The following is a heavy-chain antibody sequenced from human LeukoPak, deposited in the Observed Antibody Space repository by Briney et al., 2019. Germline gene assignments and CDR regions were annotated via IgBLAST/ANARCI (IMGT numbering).Heavy chain of an antibody. CDR1: GGSFSGYY. V-gene: IGHV4-34*01. CDR2: INHSGST. J-gene: IGHJ5*02. CDR3: ARGRTSNWFDP. Sequence: SETLSLACAVYGGSFSGYYWSWIRQPPGKGLEWIGEINHSGSTNYNPSLKSRVTTSVDTSKNQLSLELTSVTAADTAVYYCARGRTSNWFDPWGQGTLVTVSS. D-gene: IGHD1-14*01.